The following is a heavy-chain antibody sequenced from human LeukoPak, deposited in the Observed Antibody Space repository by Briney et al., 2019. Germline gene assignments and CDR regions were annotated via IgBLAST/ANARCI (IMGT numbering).Heavy chain of an antibody. J-gene: IGHJ3*02. CDR2: ISTSGGST. CDR1: GFTSNTYA. Sequence: GGSLRLSCGASGFTSNTYAMSWVRQAPGTGPEWVSSISTSGGSTYYADFVKGRFTISRDNSKNTLYLHMSTLRGEDTAVYYCAKHLVKNFYDNSGYLGAFDIWGRGTMVTVSP. D-gene: IGHD3-22*01. CDR3: AKHLVKNFYDNSGYLGAFDI. V-gene: IGHV3-23*01.